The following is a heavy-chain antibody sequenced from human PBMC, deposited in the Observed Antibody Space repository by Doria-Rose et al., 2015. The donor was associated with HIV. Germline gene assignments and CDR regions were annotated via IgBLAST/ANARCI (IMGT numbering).Heavy chain of an antibody. J-gene: IGHJ4*02. V-gene: IGHV2-26*01. Sequence: QVTLKESGPVLVKPTETLTLTCTVSGVSLSSPGMGVSWIRQPPGKALEWLANIFSDHERSHNTSLKSRLTISRATSKSQVVLTMTDMDPVDTATYYCARIKSSRWYHKYYFDFWGQGTLVIVSA. CDR3: ARIKSSRWYHKYYFDF. D-gene: IGHD6-13*01. CDR2: IFSDHER. CDR1: GVSLSSPGMG.